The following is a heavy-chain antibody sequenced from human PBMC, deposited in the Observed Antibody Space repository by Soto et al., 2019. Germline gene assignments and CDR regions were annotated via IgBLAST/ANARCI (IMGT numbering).Heavy chain of an antibody. V-gene: IGHV1-46*01. CDR3: ARRVVNTRTAVSLDS. CDR1: GYTFTRYY. D-gene: IGHD2-21*02. J-gene: IGHJ4*02. Sequence: QVQLVQSGAEVKEPGASVKVSCEASGYTFTRYYIHWVRQAPGQGLEWMGTINPSGGSTDYAQKFQGRVTMTRDTSTSTVYMELSSLTSEDSAMYYCARRVVNTRTAVSLDSWGQGTLVTVSS. CDR2: INPSGGST.